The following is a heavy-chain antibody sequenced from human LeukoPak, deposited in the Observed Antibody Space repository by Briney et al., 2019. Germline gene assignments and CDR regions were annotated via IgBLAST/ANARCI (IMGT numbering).Heavy chain of an antibody. CDR3: AVERVVVAANSEGNFDY. CDR1: GGSFSGYY. CDR2: INHSGST. J-gene: IGHJ4*02. D-gene: IGHD2-15*01. Sequence: PSETLSLTCAVYGGSFSGYYWSWIRQPPGKGLEWIGEINHSGSTNYNPSLKSRVTISVDTSKNQSSLKLSSVTAADTAVYYCAVERVVVAANSEGNFDYWGQGTLVTVSS. V-gene: IGHV4-34*01.